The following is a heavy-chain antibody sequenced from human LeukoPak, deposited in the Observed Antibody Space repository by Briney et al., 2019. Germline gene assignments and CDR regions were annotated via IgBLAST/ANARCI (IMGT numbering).Heavy chain of an antibody. CDR1: GFTFSSYG. Sequence: PGGSLRLSCAASGFTFSSYGMHWVRQAPGKGLEWVSGISGSGDSIYYADSVKGRFTIFRDNSKNTLYLQMSSLRAEDTAVYYCAKDELSVTGYFDYWGQGTLVTVSS. J-gene: IGHJ4*02. CDR2: ISGSGDSI. V-gene: IGHV3-23*01. CDR3: AKDELSVTGYFDY. D-gene: IGHD3-16*02.